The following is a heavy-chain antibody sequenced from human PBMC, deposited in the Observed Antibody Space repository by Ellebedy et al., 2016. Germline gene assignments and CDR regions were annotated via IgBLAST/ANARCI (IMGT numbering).Heavy chain of an antibody. J-gene: IGHJ4*02. CDR2: INHSGGT. CDR3: ARDGVDMVPTTHMYYFDY. Sequence: SETLSLTXAVYGGSFSVYYWSWIRQPPGKGLEWIGEINHSGGTNYNPSLKRRVTISLGTSKKQFSLKVTSVTAADTAIYYCARDGVDMVPTTHMYYFDYWGQGTLVTVSS. D-gene: IGHD5-12*01. V-gene: IGHV4-34*01. CDR1: GGSFSVYY.